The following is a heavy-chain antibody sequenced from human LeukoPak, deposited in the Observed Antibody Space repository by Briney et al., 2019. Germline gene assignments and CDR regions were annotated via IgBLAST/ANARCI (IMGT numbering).Heavy chain of an antibody. J-gene: IGHJ3*02. Sequence: ASVKVSCKASGYTFIGYYMHWVRQAPGQGLEWMGIINPSGGSTSYAQKFQGRVTMTRDMSTSTVYMELSSLRSEDTAVYYCARDGELPLSRSDAFDIWGQGTMVTVSS. V-gene: IGHV1-46*01. CDR1: GYTFIGYY. CDR2: INPSGGST. CDR3: ARDGELPLSRSDAFDI. D-gene: IGHD1-26*01.